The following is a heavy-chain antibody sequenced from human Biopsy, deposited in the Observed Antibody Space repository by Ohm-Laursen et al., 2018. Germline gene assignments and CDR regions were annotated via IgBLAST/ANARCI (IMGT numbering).Heavy chain of an antibody. Sequence: LTLTCAASGFTFSRHGMHWVRQAPGKGLAWVAVIWSDGNNKYYADSVKGRFTISRDTSRNTLYMQMNSLRVEDTALYYCARDAEEFDSSGPRFDYWGQGTLVTVSS. V-gene: IGHV3-33*01. J-gene: IGHJ4*02. CDR3: ARDAEEFDSSGPRFDY. D-gene: IGHD3-22*01. CDR1: GFTFSRHG. CDR2: IWSDGNNK.